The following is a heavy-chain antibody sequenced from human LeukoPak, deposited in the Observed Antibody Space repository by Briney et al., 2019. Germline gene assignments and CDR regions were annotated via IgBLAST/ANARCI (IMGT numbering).Heavy chain of an antibody. Sequence: SWXRXXXGXGLEWXGXINHSGSTNYNPSLKSRVTISVDTSKNQFSLKLSSVTAADTAVYYCARGTYYYDSSGYYPFDYWGQGTLVTVSS. CDR2: INHSGST. D-gene: IGHD3-22*01. V-gene: IGHV4-34*01. CDR3: ARGTYYYDSSGYYPFDY. J-gene: IGHJ4*02.